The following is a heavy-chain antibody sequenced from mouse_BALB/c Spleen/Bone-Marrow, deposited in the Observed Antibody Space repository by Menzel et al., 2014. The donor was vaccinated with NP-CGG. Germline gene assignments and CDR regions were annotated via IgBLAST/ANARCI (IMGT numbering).Heavy chain of an antibody. V-gene: IGHV4-1*02. CDR2: INPDSSTI. J-gene: IGHJ3*01. CDR3: AKNYYYGYGAY. CDR1: GFAFSRYW. Sequence: EVKLMESGGGLVQPGGSLKLSCAASGFAFSRYWMTWVRQAPGQGLEWIGEINPDSSTINYTPALKDKFIISRDNAKNTLYLQMSKVRSEDTALYYCAKNYYYGYGAYWGQGTLVTVSA. D-gene: IGHD1-2*01.